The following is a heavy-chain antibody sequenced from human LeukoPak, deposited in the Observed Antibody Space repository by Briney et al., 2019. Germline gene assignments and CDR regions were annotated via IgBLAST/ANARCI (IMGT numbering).Heavy chain of an antibody. J-gene: IGHJ4*02. Sequence: TGGSLRLSCAASGFTFDDYAMHWVRQAPWKGLEWVSLISGDGGSTYYADSVKGRFTISRDNSKNSLYLQMNSLRTEDTALYYCAKDYDSSGYYYFDYWGQGTLVTVSS. V-gene: IGHV3-43*02. D-gene: IGHD3-22*01. CDR2: ISGDGGST. CDR3: AKDYDSSGYYYFDY. CDR1: GFTFDDYA.